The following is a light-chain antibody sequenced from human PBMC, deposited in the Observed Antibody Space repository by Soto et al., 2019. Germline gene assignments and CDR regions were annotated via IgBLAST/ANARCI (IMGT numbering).Light chain of an antibody. CDR3: QSYDSSLRGLVV. J-gene: IGLJ2*01. Sequence: QSVLTQPPSVSGAPGQRVTISCTGSSSNIGAGYDVHWYQQLPGTAPKLLIYGNSNRPSGVPDRFSGSKSGTSASLAITGLQAEDEAAYYCQSYDSSLRGLVVFGGGTQLTVL. V-gene: IGLV1-40*01. CDR1: SSNIGAGYD. CDR2: GNS.